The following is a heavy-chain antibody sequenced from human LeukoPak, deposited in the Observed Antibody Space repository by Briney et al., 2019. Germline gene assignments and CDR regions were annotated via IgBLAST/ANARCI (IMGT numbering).Heavy chain of an antibody. V-gene: IGHV1-8*01. D-gene: IGHD3-3*01. CDR3: ARAPLRGRRITIFGVVKYYFDY. CDR2: MNPNSGNT. J-gene: IGHJ4*02. CDR1: GYTFTSYD. Sequence: GASVKVSCKASGYTFTSYDINWVRQATGQGLEWMGWMNPNSGNTGYAQKFQGRVTMTRNTSISTAYMELSSLRSEDTAVYYCARAPLRGRRITIFGVVKYYFDYWGQGTLVTVSS.